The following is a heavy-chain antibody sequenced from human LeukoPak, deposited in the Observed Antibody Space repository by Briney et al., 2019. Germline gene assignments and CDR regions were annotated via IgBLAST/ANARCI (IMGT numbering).Heavy chain of an antibody. CDR1: GFTFSTYS. J-gene: IGHJ4*02. Sequence: GGSLRLSCAASGFTFSTYSMNWVRQAPGTGLEWVSSISFTRTIFYADSVKGRFTISRDNAKNSLYLQMYSLRAEDTAVYYCAREQTRGGDLDYWGQGALVTVSS. D-gene: IGHD2-21*02. CDR2: ISFTRTI. V-gene: IGHV3-21*01. CDR3: AREQTRGGDLDY.